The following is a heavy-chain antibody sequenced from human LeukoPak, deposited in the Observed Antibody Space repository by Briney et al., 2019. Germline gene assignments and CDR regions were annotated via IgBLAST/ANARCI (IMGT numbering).Heavy chain of an antibody. V-gene: IGHV1-69*13. Sequence: GASVKVSCKASGGTFGTFAISWVRQAPGQGLEWMGRIIPIFGTRNYAQNFQGRVTISADESTTTAYMELSSLRSEDTAVFYCARSSGSGTTDAFDIWGQGTMVSVYS. D-gene: IGHD3-10*01. J-gene: IGHJ3*02. CDR1: GGTFGTFA. CDR2: IIPIFGTR. CDR3: ARSSGSGTTDAFDI.